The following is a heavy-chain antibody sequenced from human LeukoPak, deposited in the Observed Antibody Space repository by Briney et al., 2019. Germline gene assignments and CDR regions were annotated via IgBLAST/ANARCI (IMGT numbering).Heavy chain of an antibody. D-gene: IGHD3-10*01. CDR3: ARRGGDGSGSYYKA. Sequence: SETLSLTCTVSGGSISSYYWSWIRQPPGKGLEWIGYIYYSGSTNYNPSLKSRVTISVDTSKNQFSLKLSSVTAADTAVYYCARRGGDGSGSYYKAWGQGTLVTVSS. J-gene: IGHJ5*02. V-gene: IGHV4-59*12. CDR2: IYYSGST. CDR1: GGSISSYY.